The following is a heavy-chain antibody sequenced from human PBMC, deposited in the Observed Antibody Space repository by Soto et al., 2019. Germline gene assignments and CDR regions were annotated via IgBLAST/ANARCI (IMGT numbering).Heavy chain of an antibody. CDR2: MNPNRGNT. V-gene: IGHV1-8*01. CDR3: ARGRSVVALFDI. Sequence: QVQLVQSGAEVKKPGASVKVSCKASGYTFTSYDINWVRQATGQGLEWMGWMNPNRGNTGYAQKFQGXVXXXRXXSISTAYMELSRLRSEDTAVYYCARGRSVVALFDIWGQGTMVTVSS. D-gene: IGHD5-12*01. J-gene: IGHJ3*02. CDR1: GYTFTSYD.